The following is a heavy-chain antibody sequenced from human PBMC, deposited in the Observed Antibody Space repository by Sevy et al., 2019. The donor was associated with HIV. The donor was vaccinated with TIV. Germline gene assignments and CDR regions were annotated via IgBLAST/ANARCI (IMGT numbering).Heavy chain of an antibody. CDR2: MNQDGTER. CDR3: VGGGLGGVRYSLDC. V-gene: IGHV3-7*04. J-gene: IGHJ4*02. D-gene: IGHD1-26*01. Sequence: GGSLRLSCAASGFSFSTYWMTWVRQAPGKGLEWVATMNQDGTERDYVDSVKGRFTISRDNTKTSLFLQMNSLSAEDAGVYYCVGGGLGGVRYSLDCWGQGTLVTVSS. CDR1: GFSFSTYW.